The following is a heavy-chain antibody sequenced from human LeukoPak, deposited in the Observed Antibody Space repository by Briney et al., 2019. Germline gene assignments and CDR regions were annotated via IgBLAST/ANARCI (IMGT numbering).Heavy chain of an antibody. CDR3: ARDRSGSSSNWYMGDAFDI. Sequence: EASVKVSCKASGYSFTNYGISWVRQAPGQGLEWMGWISVYNGNTNYAQKFQGRGTMTTDTSTSTAYMELRSLRSDGTAVYYCARDRSGSSSNWYMGDAFDIWGQGTIVTVSS. CDR1: GYSFTNYG. CDR2: ISVYNGNT. J-gene: IGHJ3*02. V-gene: IGHV1-18*01. D-gene: IGHD6-13*01.